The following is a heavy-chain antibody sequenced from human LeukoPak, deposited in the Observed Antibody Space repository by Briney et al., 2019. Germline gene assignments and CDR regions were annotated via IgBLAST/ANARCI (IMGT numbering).Heavy chain of an antibody. Sequence: GGPLTLPCAASGFPFSSYDMHWVRQAPGKALEWVAFIRYDGSNKYYADSVKDRFTISRDNSKNTLYLQMNSLRAEDTAVYYCAKGEVGCSSTSCSGLDYWGQGTLVTVSS. J-gene: IGHJ4*02. V-gene: IGHV3-30*02. CDR2: IRYDGSNK. CDR1: GFPFSSYD. CDR3: AKGEVGCSSTSCSGLDY. D-gene: IGHD2-2*01.